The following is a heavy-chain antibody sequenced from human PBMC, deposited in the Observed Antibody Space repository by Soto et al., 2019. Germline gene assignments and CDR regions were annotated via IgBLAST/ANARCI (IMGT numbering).Heavy chain of an antibody. CDR3: ATLTAGGSGRGY. CDR2: ITGSP. Sequence: QVQLQESGPGLVEPSQTLSLTCTVSGASVSSASYHWSWIRQHPGKGLEWIGYITGSPDYNPSLKSRVTISLDTSRNHFSLELSSVTAADTAVYYCATLTAGGSGRGYWGQGTLVTVSS. V-gene: IGHV4-31*03. D-gene: IGHD5-12*01. CDR1: GASVSSASYH. J-gene: IGHJ4*02.